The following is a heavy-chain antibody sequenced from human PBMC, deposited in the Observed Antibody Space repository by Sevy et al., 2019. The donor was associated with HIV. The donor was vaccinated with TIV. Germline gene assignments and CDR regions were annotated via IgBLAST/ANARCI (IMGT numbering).Heavy chain of an antibody. D-gene: IGHD3-16*01. V-gene: IGHV1-69*13. CDR2: ITPFFRTA. CDR1: GGTFDTYS. CDR3: ARDRDIAFGGGDAFDS. J-gene: IGHJ3*02. Sequence: ASVKVSCKTSGGTFDTYSISWLRQAPGQGLEWMGGITPFFRTANYAQKFQGRVTITADESTGTAYMDLSSLRSEDSAVYYCARDRDIAFGGGDAFDSWGQGTMVTVSS.